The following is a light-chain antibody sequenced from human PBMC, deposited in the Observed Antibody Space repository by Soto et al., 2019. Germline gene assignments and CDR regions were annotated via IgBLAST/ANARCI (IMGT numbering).Light chain of an antibody. Sequence: DIQMTQSPSSVSASGGDRVTITCPASQGISSLLSWYQQKPGKAPNLLIYAASSLQSGVPSRFSGSGSETDLTLTIGSLQDEDFATNSCQQSNRFALTFGGGTKVEIK. CDR2: AAS. J-gene: IGKJ4*01. CDR1: QGISSL. CDR3: QQSNRFALT. V-gene: IGKV1-12*01.